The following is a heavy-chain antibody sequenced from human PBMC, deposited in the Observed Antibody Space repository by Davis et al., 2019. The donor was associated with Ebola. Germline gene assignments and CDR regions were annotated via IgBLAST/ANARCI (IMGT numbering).Heavy chain of an antibody. J-gene: IGHJ6*02. Sequence: GGSLRPSCPPSGSTSRSYDMHWVRQAPGNGLEWVSAIATAGDTYYPGSVKGRLTTSRENAKNTLYLQKNSLRAEDTAVYYCATVLPVFGVDGNYYYGMDVWGQGTTVTVSS. CDR1: GSTSRSYD. V-gene: IGHV3-13*01. CDR3: ATVLPVFGVDGNYYYGMDV. CDR2: IATAGDT. D-gene: IGHD3-3*01.